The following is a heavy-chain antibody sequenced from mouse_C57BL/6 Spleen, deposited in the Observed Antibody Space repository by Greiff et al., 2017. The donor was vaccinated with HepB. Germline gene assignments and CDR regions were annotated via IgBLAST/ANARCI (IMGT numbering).Heavy chain of an antibody. Sequence: EVKVVESGGGLVQPGGSLSLSCAASGFTFTDYYMSWVRQPPGKALEWLGFIRNKANGYTTEYSASVKGRFTISRDNSQSILYLQMNALRAEDSATYYCARSLAGKRDWDFDYWGQGTTLTVSS. CDR1: GFTFTDYY. J-gene: IGHJ2*01. CDR3: ARSLAGKRDWDFDY. D-gene: IGHD4-1*01. V-gene: IGHV7-3*01. CDR2: IRNKANGYTT.